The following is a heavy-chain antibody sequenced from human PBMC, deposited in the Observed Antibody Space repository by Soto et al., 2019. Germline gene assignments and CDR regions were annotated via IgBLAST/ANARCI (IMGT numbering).Heavy chain of an antibody. CDR1: GGSISSAVYS. Sequence: SETLSLTCAVSGGSISSAVYSWSWIRQPPGKGLEWIGYIYHSGSTYYNPSLKSRVTTSVDTSKNQFSLKLSSVTAADTAVYSCAMLVVTARSVNWFDPWGQGTLVTVSS. CDR2: IYHSGST. CDR3: AMLVVTARSVNWFDP. V-gene: IGHV4-30-2*01. D-gene: IGHD2-21*02. J-gene: IGHJ5*02.